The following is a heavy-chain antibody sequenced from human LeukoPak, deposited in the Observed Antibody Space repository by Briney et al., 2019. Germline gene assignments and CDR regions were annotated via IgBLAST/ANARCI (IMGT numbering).Heavy chain of an antibody. D-gene: IGHD2-8*01. Sequence: GSLRLSCAASGFTFSSYGMHWVRQAPGKGLEWVAVIWYDGSNKYYADSVKGRFTISRDNSKNTLYLQMNSLRAEDTAVYYCARDRHCTNGVCYGVTFFDYWGQGTLVTVSS. CDR3: ARDRHCTNGVCYGVTFFDY. V-gene: IGHV3-33*01. CDR2: IWYDGSNK. J-gene: IGHJ4*02. CDR1: GFTFSSYG.